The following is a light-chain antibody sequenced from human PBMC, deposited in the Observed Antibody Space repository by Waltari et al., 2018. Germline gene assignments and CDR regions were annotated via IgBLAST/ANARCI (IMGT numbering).Light chain of an antibody. CDR3: AAWDDSLNVV. J-gene: IGLJ2*01. CDR1: SSNIGSNT. CDR2: SNN. Sequence: QSVLPQPPSASGTPGQRVTISCSGSSSNIGSNTVNWYQQLPATAPKLLIYSNNQRPSVVPDRFSGSKSGTSASLAISGLQSEDEADYYCAAWDDSLNVVFGGGTKLTVL. V-gene: IGLV1-44*01.